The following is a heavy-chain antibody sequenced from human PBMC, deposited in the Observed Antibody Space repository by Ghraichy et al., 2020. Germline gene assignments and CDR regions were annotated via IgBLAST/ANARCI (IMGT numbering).Heavy chain of an antibody. CDR1: GFTFSGYW. J-gene: IGHJ6*04. CDR2: IKQDGSEE. Sequence: GSLRLSCAASGFTFSGYWMSWVRQAPGKGLEWVASIKQDGSEEHYVDSVKGRFTISRDNAKNSLSLQMNSLRAEDTAVYYCAKNIVAAGKYYYYYYGMDLWGKGTTVTVSS. D-gene: IGHD6-25*01. CDR3: AKNIVAAGKYYYYYYGMDL. V-gene: IGHV3-7*01.